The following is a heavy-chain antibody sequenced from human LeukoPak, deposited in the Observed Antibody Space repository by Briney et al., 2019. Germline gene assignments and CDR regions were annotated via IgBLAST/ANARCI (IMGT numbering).Heavy chain of an antibody. J-gene: IGHJ4*02. CDR1: GFTFSSYA. CDR3: AKGHCSGGSCYRY. D-gene: IGHD2-15*01. Sequence: GGSLRLSCAASGFTFSSYAMSWVRQAPGKGREWVSAISGSGGSTYYADSVKGRFTISRDNSKNTLYLQMNSLRAEDTAVYYCAKGHCSGGSCYRYWGQGTLVTVSS. V-gene: IGHV3-23*01. CDR2: ISGSGGST.